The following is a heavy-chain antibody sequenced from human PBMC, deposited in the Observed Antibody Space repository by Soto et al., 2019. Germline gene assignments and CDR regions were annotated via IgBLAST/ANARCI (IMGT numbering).Heavy chain of an antibody. Sequence: PSETLSLTCAVYGGSFSGYYWSWIRQPPGKGLEWIGEINHSGSTNYNPSLKSRVTISVDTSKNQFSLKLSSVTAADTAVYYCARGRALITMVRARTGYYYGMDVWGQGTTVTVSS. CDR2: INHSGST. D-gene: IGHD3-10*01. CDR3: ARGRALITMVRARTGYYYGMDV. J-gene: IGHJ6*02. V-gene: IGHV4-34*01. CDR1: GGSFSGYY.